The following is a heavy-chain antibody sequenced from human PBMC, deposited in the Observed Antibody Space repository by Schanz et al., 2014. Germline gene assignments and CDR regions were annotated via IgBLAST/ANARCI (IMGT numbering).Heavy chain of an antibody. CDR3: ARENLNWEAFDI. CDR1: GFTVSSNY. Sequence: VQLVESGGGLIQPGGSLRLSCAASGFTVSSNYMNWIRQAPVKGLEWLSYISRDGTTSYYADSVKGRFTISRDNAKNSLYLEMTSLRGEDTAVYYCARENLNWEAFDIWGQGTVVTVSS. D-gene: IGHD7-27*01. J-gene: IGHJ3*02. V-gene: IGHV3-11*01. CDR2: ISRDGTTS.